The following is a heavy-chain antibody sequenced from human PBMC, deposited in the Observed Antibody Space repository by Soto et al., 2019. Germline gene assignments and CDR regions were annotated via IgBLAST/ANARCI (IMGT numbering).Heavy chain of an antibody. CDR3: ARVVYFDRSAYGL. Sequence: GGSLRLSCAASGFSFSGYNMNWVRQAPGKGLEWVSSISGDSNYIYYADSVQGRFTISRDNAKNSVYLQMNSLRAEDTAVYYCARVVYFDRSAYGLWGQGTMVT. D-gene: IGHD3-22*01. CDR2: ISGDSNYI. J-gene: IGHJ3*01. V-gene: IGHV3-21*01. CDR1: GFSFSGYN.